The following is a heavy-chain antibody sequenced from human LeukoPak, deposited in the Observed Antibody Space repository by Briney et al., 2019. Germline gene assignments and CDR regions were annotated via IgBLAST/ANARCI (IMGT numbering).Heavy chain of an antibody. V-gene: IGHV3-23*01. CDR1: GLTFSSYA. Sequence: GGSLRLSCAASGLTFSSYAMGWVRQAPGKGLEWVSGISGSGGTTYYADSVKGRFTISRDNSKNTLYLQMNSLRAEDTAVYYCAKDLSGTFDYWGQGTLVTVSS. D-gene: IGHD2-15*01. CDR2: ISGSGGTT. J-gene: IGHJ4*02. CDR3: AKDLSGTFDY.